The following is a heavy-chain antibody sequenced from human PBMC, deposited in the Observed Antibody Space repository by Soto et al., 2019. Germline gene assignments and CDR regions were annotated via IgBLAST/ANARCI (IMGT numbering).Heavy chain of an antibody. CDR2: IYYSGST. CDR1: GGSISSYY. J-gene: IGHJ4*02. V-gene: IGHV4-59*01. CDR3: ARARYFDWLLPGFDY. D-gene: IGHD3-9*01. Sequence: PSETLSLTCTVSGGSISSYYWSWIRQPPGKGLEWIGYIYYSGSTNYNPSLKSRVTISVDTSKNQFSLKLSSVTAADTAVYYCARARYFDWLLPGFDYWGQGTLVTVSS.